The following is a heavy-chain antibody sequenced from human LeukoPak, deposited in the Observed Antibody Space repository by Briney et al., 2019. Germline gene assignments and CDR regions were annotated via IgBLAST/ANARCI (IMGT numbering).Heavy chain of an antibody. V-gene: IGHV1-18*04. CDR1: GYTFTGYY. CDR2: ISAYNGNT. D-gene: IGHD6-13*01. Sequence: GASVEVSCKASGYTFTGYYMHWMRQAPGQGLEWMGWISAYNGNTNYAQKLQGRVTMTTDTSTSTAYMELRSLRSDDTAVYYCARDISRDVYSSSWGSGVDYWGQGTLVTVSS. CDR3: ARDISRDVYSSSWGSGVDY. J-gene: IGHJ4*02.